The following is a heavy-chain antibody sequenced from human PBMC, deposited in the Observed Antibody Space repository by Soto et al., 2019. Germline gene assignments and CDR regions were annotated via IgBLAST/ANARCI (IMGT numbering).Heavy chain of an antibody. V-gene: IGHV4-34*01. J-gene: IGHJ6*02. CDR3: ARGGRGRHSGMDV. CDR2: INHSGST. Sequence: SETLSLTCAVYGGSFSGYYWSWIRQPPGKGLEWIGEINHSGSTNYNPSLKSRVTISVDTSKNQFSLKLSSVTAADTAVYYCARGGRGRHSGMDVWGQGTTVTVSS. D-gene: IGHD2-15*01. CDR1: GGSFSGYY.